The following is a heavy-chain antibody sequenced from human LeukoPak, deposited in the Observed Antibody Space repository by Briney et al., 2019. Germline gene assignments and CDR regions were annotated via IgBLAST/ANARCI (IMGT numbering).Heavy chain of an antibody. CDR2: MGTSGGDT. Sequence: ASVKVSCKATSRISWVRQAPGQGLAWMGGMGTSGGDTYYAHKFQGRITVARDTSPSTVYMELRNVRSDDRPVYYCARVLWYCYDDSGYNRDFDSWGQGTLVTVSS. V-gene: IGHV1-18*01. J-gene: IGHJ5*01. CDR3: ARVLWYCYDDSGYNRDFDS. CDR1: TSR. D-gene: IGHD3-22*01.